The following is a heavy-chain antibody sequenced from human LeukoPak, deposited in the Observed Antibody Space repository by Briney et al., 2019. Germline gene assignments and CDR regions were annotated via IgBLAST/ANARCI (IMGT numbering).Heavy chain of an antibody. CDR2: IYSSGST. Sequence: SETLSLTCTASGGSISSYLWSWIRQPAGKGLEWIGRIYSSGSTNYNPSLKSRVTMSVDTSKNQFSLKLSSVTAADTAVYYCARAGGKVPYGMDVWGQGTTVTVSS. CDR3: ARAGGKVPYGMDV. CDR1: GGSISSYL. V-gene: IGHV4-4*07. D-gene: IGHD3-16*01. J-gene: IGHJ6*02.